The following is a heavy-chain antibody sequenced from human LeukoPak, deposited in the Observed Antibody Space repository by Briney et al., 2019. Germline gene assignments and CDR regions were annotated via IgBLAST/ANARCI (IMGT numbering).Heavy chain of an antibody. CDR1: GFTFSSYS. Sequence: GGSLRLSCAASGFTFSSYSMNWVRQAPGKGLEWVSYISSSGSTIYYADSVKGRFTISRDNAKNSLYLQMNSLRAEDTAVYYCARDNFWSGSDYWGQGTLVTVSS. D-gene: IGHD3-3*01. J-gene: IGHJ4*02. CDR2: ISSSGSTI. CDR3: ARDNFWSGSDY. V-gene: IGHV3-48*04.